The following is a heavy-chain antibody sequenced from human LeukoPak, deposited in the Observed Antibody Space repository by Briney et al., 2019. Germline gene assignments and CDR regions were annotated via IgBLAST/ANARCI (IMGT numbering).Heavy chain of an antibody. CDR3: ARGGDYVWGTYRIPYYFDY. Sequence: GGSLRLSCAASGFTFSSYSMNWVRQAPGKGLEWVSYISTSSTTIYYADSVKGRFTISRDNAKNSLDLQMDSLRAEDTAVYYCARGGDYVWGTYRIPYYFDYWGQGTLVTVSS. CDR2: ISTSSTTI. D-gene: IGHD3-16*02. V-gene: IGHV3-48*01. J-gene: IGHJ4*02. CDR1: GFTFSSYS.